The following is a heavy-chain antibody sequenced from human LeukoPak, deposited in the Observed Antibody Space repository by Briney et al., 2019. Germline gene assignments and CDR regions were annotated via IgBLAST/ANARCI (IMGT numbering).Heavy chain of an antibody. V-gene: IGHV4-34*12. CDR1: RGSLSGYS. J-gene: IGHJ4*02. Sequence: SETLSLTCSVSRGSLSGYSWTWIRQSPGKGLEWIGEIIHNGTTNYNPSLKSRVTISGDTSKNQFSLNLISVTAADTAVYYCARVSGYCPDGVCRFDFWGQGTLVTVSS. D-gene: IGHD2-8*01. CDR3: ARVSGYCPDGVCRFDF. CDR2: IIHNGTT.